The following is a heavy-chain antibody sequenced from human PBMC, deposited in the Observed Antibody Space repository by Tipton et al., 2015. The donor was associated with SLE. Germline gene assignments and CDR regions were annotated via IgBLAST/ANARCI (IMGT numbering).Heavy chain of an antibody. D-gene: IGHD1-26*01. CDR3: ARGGLGVSYYYYMDV. Sequence: LRLSCTVSGGSISSYYWSWIQQPPGKGLEWIGYIYYSGSTNYNPSLKSRVTISVDTSKNQFSLKLSSVTAADTAVYYCARGGLGVSYYYYMDVWGKGTTVTVSS. J-gene: IGHJ6*03. CDR2: IYYSGST. V-gene: IGHV4-59*01. CDR1: GGSISSYY.